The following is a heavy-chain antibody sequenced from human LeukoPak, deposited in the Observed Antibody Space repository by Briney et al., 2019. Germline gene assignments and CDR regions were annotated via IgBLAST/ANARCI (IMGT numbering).Heavy chain of an antibody. V-gene: IGHV3-23*01. CDR2: ISGSGAGT. Sequence: GRALSLSCAASGFTFNSSAMTWVRQAAGKGPEWVSAISGSGAGTYYADSVKGRFTISRDNSKNTVYLHMNSLRAEDTAVYYCAKDVGKYYDGRGYLRTMPFDSWGQGTLVTVSS. CDR1: GFTFNSSA. CDR3: AKDVGKYYDGRGYLRTMPFDS. J-gene: IGHJ5*01. D-gene: IGHD3-22*01.